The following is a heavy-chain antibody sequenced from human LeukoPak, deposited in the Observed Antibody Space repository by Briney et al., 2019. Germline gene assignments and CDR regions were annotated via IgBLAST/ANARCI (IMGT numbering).Heavy chain of an antibody. CDR1: GFTVSSNF. Sequence: GGSLRLSCAASGFTVSSNFVTWVRQAPGKGLEWLSIIYSGGGTDYADSVKGRFTISRDNSKNTVYLQMNSLRAEDTAMYHCARKSLGIVAAGTFFGSWGQGTLVTVSA. D-gene: IGHD6-13*01. J-gene: IGHJ5*02. V-gene: IGHV3-53*01. CDR2: IYSGGGT. CDR3: ARKSLGIVAAGTFFGS.